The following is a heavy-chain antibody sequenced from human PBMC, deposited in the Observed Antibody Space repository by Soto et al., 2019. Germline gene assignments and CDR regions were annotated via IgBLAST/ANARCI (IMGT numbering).Heavy chain of an antibody. CDR1: GGSISSSAHY. CDR2: IYFSGST. J-gene: IGHJ3*01. Sequence: QLQLQESGPGLVKPSETLALTCTISGGSISSSAHYWGWVRQPPGKGLEWIGSIYFSGSTYYNPSLESRVTISADTSENQFSLKLSSVTAADTAVYYCGRPSYDRTGYHGAFDVWGQGTMVTVSS. D-gene: IGHD3-22*01. CDR3: GRPSYDRTGYHGAFDV. V-gene: IGHV4-39*01.